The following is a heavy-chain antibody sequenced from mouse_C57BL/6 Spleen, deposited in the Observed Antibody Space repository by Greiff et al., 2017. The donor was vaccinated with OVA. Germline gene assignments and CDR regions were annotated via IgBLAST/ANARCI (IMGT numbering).Heavy chain of an antibody. CDR2: IDPSDSYT. V-gene: IGHV1-69*01. Sequence: VQLQQPGAELVMPGASVKLSCKASGYTFTSYWMHWVKQRPGQGLEWIGEIDPSDSYTNYNQKFKGKSTLTVDKSSSTAYMQLSSLTSEDSAVYYCARYWDGFDYWGQGTTLTVSS. CDR1: GYTFTSYW. D-gene: IGHD4-1*01. CDR3: ARYWDGFDY. J-gene: IGHJ2*01.